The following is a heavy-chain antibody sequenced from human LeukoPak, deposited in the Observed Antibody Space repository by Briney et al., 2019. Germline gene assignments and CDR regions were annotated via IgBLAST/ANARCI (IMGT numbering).Heavy chain of an antibody. D-gene: IGHD3-10*01. CDR1: RFSFSSYF. Sequence: PGGSLRLSCEASRFSFSSYFLHWVRQAPGKGLEWVAFIRYDGSNKYYADSVKGRFTISRDNSKNTLYLQMNSLRAEDTAVYYCQYYYGSGSYSRILAVGYWGQGTLVTVSS. CDR2: IRYDGSNK. J-gene: IGHJ4*02. V-gene: IGHV3-30*02. CDR3: QYYYGSGSYSRILAVGY.